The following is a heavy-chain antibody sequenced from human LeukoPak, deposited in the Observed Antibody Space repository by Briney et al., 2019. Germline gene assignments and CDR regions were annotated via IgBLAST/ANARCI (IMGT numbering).Heavy chain of an antibody. CDR3: TRESGSYHGNDY. CDR2: VNPSGGNT. V-gene: IGHV1-46*01. J-gene: IGHJ4*02. D-gene: IGHD1-26*01. CDR1: GYIFTSFY. Sequence: ASVKVSCKASGYIFTSFYVHWVRQAPGQGLEWMGIVNPSGGNTGYAQKFQGRVTMTGDTSISTAYMELSSLRSDDTAVYYCTRESGSYHGNDYWGQGTLVTVSS.